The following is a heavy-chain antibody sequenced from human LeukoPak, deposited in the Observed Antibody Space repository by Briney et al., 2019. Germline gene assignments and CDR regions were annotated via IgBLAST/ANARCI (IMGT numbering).Heavy chain of an antibody. Sequence: GGSLRLSRAVSGITLSNYAMSWVRQAPGKGLEWVAGISGSGGGTHYADSVKGRFTISRDNPKNTLYLQMNNLRAGDTAVYFCAKRGVVIRAILIGFHKEAYYFDSWGQGALVTVSS. CDR2: ISGSGGGT. V-gene: IGHV3-23*01. J-gene: IGHJ4*02. CDR1: GITLSNYA. D-gene: IGHD2-21*01. CDR3: AKRGVVIRAILIGFHKEAYYFDS.